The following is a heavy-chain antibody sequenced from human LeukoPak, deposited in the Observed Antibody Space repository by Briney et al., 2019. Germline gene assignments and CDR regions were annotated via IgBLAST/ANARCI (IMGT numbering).Heavy chain of an antibody. D-gene: IGHD5-18*01. Sequence: GESLKISXKGSGYRFTSYWIAWVRQRPGKGLEWSGIIYPGDSDTRYSPSFQGQVTISADKSISTAYLQWSSLKASDTAMYYCARRGDTAVVSDYWGQGTLVTVSS. CDR1: GYRFTSYW. V-gene: IGHV5-51*01. J-gene: IGHJ4*02. CDR3: ARRGDTAVVSDY. CDR2: IYPGDSDT.